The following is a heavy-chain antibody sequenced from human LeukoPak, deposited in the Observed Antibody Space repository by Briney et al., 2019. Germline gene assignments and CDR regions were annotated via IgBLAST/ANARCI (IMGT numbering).Heavy chain of an antibody. CDR3: VRDNPKCCGVVPANIDDF. CDR2: ISRDSGII. Sequence: GGSLRLSCAASGFTFSRDSMNWVRQAPGKGLEWISYISRDSGIIYYADSVRGRFTASRDNAKNSLYLQMHSLRAEDTAVYYCVRDNPKCCGVVPANIDDFWGQGTLVTVSS. V-gene: IGHV3-48*01. J-gene: IGHJ4*02. CDR1: GFTFSRDS. D-gene: IGHD2-15*01.